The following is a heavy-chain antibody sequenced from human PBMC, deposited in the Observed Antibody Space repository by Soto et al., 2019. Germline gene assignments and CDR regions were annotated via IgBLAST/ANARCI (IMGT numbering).Heavy chain of an antibody. CDR1: CYTFTSYD. CDR2: MNPNSGNT. D-gene: IGHD6-13*01. J-gene: IGHJ5*02. V-gene: IGHV1-8*01. CDR3: AGGGVAAAGHFDH. Sequence: ASVKVTCKASCYTFTSYDINWVRQASVQGLAWMGWMNPNSGNTAYAQNFQGRVTMTRNTSINTAYMELSSLRSGDTAVYYCAGGGVAAAGHFDHWGQGTLVTVAS.